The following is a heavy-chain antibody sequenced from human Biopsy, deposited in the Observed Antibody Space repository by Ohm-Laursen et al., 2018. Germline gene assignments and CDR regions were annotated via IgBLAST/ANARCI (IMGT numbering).Heavy chain of an antibody. D-gene: IGHD3-3*01. V-gene: IGHV4-59*08. J-gene: IGHJ4*02. CDR1: GASVRSHF. Sequence: SETLSLTCTLSGASVRSHFLTWIRQPPGKGLQWIGSISNSGTTKSSPSLKSRVNISLHTSKNQLSLKLTSVTAADTAVYYCARLSTLFGVADFTDDWGQETLVTVSS. CDR3: ARLSTLFGVADFTDD. CDR2: ISNSGTT.